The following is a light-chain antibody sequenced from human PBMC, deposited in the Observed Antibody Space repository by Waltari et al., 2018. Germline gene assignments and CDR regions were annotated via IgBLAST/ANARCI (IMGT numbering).Light chain of an antibody. CDR2: SNN. Sequence: QSVVTQPPSASGTPGQRATISCSGSSSNIGRNTVNWYQQRPGTAPKILFYSNNQRPSGVPDRFSGSKSGTSASLAVSGLQSEDEADYYCAAWDDSLNAVVFGGGTKLTVL. CDR3: AAWDDSLNAVV. V-gene: IGLV1-44*01. CDR1: SSNIGRNT. J-gene: IGLJ3*02.